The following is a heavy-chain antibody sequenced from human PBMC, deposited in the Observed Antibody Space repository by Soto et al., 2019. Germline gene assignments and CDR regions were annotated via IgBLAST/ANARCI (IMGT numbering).Heavy chain of an antibody. V-gene: IGHV3-30*18. CDR3: AKDWATGSDY. CDR2: ISYDGTKK. D-gene: IGHD4-4*01. CDR1: GLTFSNYN. J-gene: IGHJ4*02. Sequence: GGSLRLSCSVSGLTFSNYNMHWVRQVPGKGLDWVAVISYDGTKKYYGESVRGRFTISRDNSKNTPHLQMNSLRAEDTALYYCAKDWATGSDYWGQGTLVTVSS.